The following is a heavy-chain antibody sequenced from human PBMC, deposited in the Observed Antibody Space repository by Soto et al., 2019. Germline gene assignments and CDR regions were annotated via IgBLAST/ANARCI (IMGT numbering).Heavy chain of an antibody. J-gene: IGHJ4*02. CDR1: GDSISSGRYH. CDR2: IHYTGNT. D-gene: IGHD3-3*01. V-gene: IGHV4-39*01. Sequence: QLQLQESGPGLVKPSETLSLICTVSGDSISSGRYHWGWIRQPPGKGLEFIATIHYTGNTHYNPSLRSRVRIFVDTSKSQFSLRLSSVTAADTAVYYCARADGFGVVTSFMDYWGQGTLVTVSS. CDR3: ARADGFGVVTSFMDY.